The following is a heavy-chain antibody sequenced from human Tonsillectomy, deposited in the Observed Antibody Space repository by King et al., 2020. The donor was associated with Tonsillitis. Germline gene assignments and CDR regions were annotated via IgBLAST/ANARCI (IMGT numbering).Heavy chain of an antibody. Sequence: VQLVQSGGGLVQPGGSLRLSCAPSGFSFSTNAMSWVRQAPGKGLEWVAAISGSGGRTYYAESGKGRFTISRDNSKNTLYLQMNSRKAGDTAVYYCAKEFLVGVTPGADYWGQGTLVTVSS. J-gene: IGHJ4*02. CDR2: ISGSGGRT. D-gene: IGHD2-15*01. V-gene: IGHV3-23*04. CDR3: AKEFLVGVTPGADY. CDR1: GFSFSTNA.